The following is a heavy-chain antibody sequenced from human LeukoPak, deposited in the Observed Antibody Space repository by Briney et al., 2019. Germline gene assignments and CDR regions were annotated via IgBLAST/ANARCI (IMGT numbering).Heavy chain of an antibody. CDR1: GFTFSRYA. Sequence: GGSLRLSCAASGFTFSRYAIHWVGQAPGKGLEWVTIISYDGGNKYYADCVKGRFTISRDNAKNSLYLQMNSLRAEDTAVYYCARGRGSDYYDDAFDPWGQGTLVTVSS. J-gene: IGHJ5*02. D-gene: IGHD3-22*01. V-gene: IGHV3-30*04. CDR3: ARGRGSDYYDDAFDP. CDR2: ISYDGGNK.